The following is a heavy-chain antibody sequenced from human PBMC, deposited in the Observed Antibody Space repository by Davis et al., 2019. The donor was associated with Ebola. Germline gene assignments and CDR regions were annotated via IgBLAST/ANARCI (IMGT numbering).Heavy chain of an antibody. CDR2: ISYHGIDK. CDR1: AFTFSTFA. Sequence: PGGSLRLSCAASAFTFSTFAMHWVRQAPGKGLEWVAVISYHGIDKYYADSVKGRFTISRDNSKNTLYLQVNSLRPGDTAVYYCARGGTASGDDFYYYMDVWGKGTTVTVSS. D-gene: IGHD6-13*01. CDR3: ARGGTASGDDFYYYMDV. V-gene: IGHV3-30-3*01. J-gene: IGHJ6*03.